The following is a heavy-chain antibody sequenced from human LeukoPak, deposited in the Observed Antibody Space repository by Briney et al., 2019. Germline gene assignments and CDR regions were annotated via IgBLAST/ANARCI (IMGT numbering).Heavy chain of an antibody. CDR3: AKALFAGRHRQGDFDY. J-gene: IGHJ4*02. Sequence: GGSLRLSCSASGPTFSRYGMHWVRQAPYKGLEWGAFIRHDGANKFYADSGKGRFTISRDNSKNTLYLQMNSMRPEDTALYYCAKALFAGRHRQGDFDYWGQGTLVTVSS. V-gene: IGHV3-30*02. D-gene: IGHD3-3*01. CDR2: IRHDGANK. CDR1: GPTFSRYG.